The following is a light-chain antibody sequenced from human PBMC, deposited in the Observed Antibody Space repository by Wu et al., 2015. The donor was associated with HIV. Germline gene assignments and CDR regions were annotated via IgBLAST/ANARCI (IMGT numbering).Light chain of an antibody. Sequence: EIMLTQSPATLSLSPGERATLSCRASQSVSTFLAWYQHKPGQAPRLLISDTSNRATGIPARFTGSGSGTDFTLTISSLEPEDFAVYYCQQRNIWPLTFGQGTRLEIK. CDR2: DTS. V-gene: IGKV3-11*01. J-gene: IGKJ5*01. CDR3: QQRNIWPLT. CDR1: QSVSTF.